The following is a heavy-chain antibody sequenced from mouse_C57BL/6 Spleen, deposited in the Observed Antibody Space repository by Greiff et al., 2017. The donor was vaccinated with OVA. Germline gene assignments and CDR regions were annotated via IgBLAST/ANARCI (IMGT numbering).Heavy chain of an antibody. CDR1: GYTFTSYW. V-gene: IGHV1-55*01. Sequence: VQLQQPGAELVKPGASVKMSCKASGYTFTSYWITWVKQRPGQGLEWIGDIYPGSGSTNYNEKLKSKATLTVDTSSSTAYMQLSSLTSEDSAFYYCSYYYGSSYDWYFGVWGTGTTVTVSS. J-gene: IGHJ1*03. CDR3: SYYYGSSYDWYFGV. D-gene: IGHD1-1*01. CDR2: IYPGSGST.